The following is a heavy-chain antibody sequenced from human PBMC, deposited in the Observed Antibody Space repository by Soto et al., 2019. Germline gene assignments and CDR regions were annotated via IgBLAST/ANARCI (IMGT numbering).Heavy chain of an antibody. V-gene: IGHV4-39*01. CDR2: IYYSGST. J-gene: IGHJ4*02. Sequence: SETLSLTCTVSGGSISSSSYYWGWIRQPPGKGLEWIGSIYYSGSTYYNPSLKSRVTISVDTSKNQFSLKLSSVTAADTAVYYCARQLGSSGWYYFDYWGQGTLVTVSS. CDR3: ARQLGSSGWYYFDY. D-gene: IGHD6-19*01. CDR1: GGSISSSSYY.